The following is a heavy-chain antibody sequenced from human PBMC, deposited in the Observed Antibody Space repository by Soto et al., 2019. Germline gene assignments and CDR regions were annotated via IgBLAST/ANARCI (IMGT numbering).Heavy chain of an antibody. CDR2: LSWNSGGI. Sequence: DVQLVESGGGLVQPGTSLRLSCATSGFTFDGYAMHWVRQAPGKGLEWVSGLSWNSGGIDYADSVKGRFTISRDNAKNSLYLLMNNLRPEDTALYYCAKLRYSGDSGNFDYWGQGTLVTVSS. CDR1: GFTFDGYA. CDR3: AKLRYSGDSGNFDY. V-gene: IGHV3-9*01. J-gene: IGHJ4*02. D-gene: IGHD1-26*01.